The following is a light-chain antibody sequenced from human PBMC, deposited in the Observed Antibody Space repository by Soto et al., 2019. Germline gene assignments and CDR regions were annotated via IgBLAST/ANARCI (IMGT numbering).Light chain of an antibody. Sequence: DIQMTQSPSTLSASVGDRVTITCRASQSISRWLAWYQQKPGKAPKLLIFKASEVESGVPSRFSGSGSGTELTLTIISLQTDDVATYYCQEYNSYLTFCQGTKVEVK. J-gene: IGKJ1*01. CDR1: QSISRW. CDR3: QEYNSYLT. V-gene: IGKV1-5*03. CDR2: KAS.